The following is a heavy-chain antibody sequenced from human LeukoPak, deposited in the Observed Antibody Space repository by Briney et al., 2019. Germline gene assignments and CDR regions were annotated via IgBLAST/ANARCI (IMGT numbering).Heavy chain of an antibody. V-gene: IGHV3-64*01. CDR3: AREGRYSYGYDYYYYGMDV. J-gene: IGHJ6*02. CDR2: ISSNGGST. D-gene: IGHD5-18*01. CDR1: GFTFSGYA. Sequence: GGSLRLSCAASGFTFSGYAMHWVRQAPGKGLEYVSAISSNGGSTYYANSVKGRFTISRDNSKNTLYLQMGSLRAEDMAVYYCAREGRYSYGYDYYYYGMDVGGQGTTVTVSS.